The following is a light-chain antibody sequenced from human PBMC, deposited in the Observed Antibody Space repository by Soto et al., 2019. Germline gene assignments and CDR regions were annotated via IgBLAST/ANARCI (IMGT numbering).Light chain of an antibody. Sequence: EIVMTQSPATLSVSPGERATLSCRASQSVSSNLAWYQQKPGQVPRLLIYGASTRATGIPARFSGSGSGTEFTLTISSPQSEDFAVYYCQQYNNWPPWTFGQGTKVDIK. CDR1: QSVSSN. J-gene: IGKJ1*01. V-gene: IGKV3-15*01. CDR3: QQYNNWPPWT. CDR2: GAS.